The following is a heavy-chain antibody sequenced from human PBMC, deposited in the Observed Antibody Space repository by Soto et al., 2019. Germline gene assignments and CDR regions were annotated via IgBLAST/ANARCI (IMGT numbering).Heavy chain of an antibody. Sequence: QVQLQESGPGLVKPSETLSLTCTVSGGSISSYYWSWIRQPPGKGLEWIGYIYYSGSTNYNPSLKGRVTISVDTSKNKFSLKLSPVTAADTAVYYCARLEIRQLYYYYGMDVWGQGTTVTVSS. V-gene: IGHV4-59*08. D-gene: IGHD1-1*01. CDR1: GGSISSYY. CDR2: IYYSGST. J-gene: IGHJ6*02. CDR3: ARLEIRQLYYYYGMDV.